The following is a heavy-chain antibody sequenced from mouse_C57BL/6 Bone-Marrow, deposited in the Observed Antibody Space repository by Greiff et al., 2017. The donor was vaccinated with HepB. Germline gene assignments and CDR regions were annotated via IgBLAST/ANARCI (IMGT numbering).Heavy chain of an antibody. D-gene: IGHD2-3*01. CDR2: IRNKANGYTT. J-gene: IGHJ2*01. CDR3: ARINGYYEDD. V-gene: IGHV7-3*01. CDR1: GFTFTDYY. Sequence: EVQVVESGGGLVQPGGSLSLSCAASGFTFTDYYMSWVRQPPGKALEWLGFIRNKANGYTTEYSASVKGRFTISRDNSQSILYLQMNALRAEDSATYYCARINGYYEDDWGQGTTLTVSS.